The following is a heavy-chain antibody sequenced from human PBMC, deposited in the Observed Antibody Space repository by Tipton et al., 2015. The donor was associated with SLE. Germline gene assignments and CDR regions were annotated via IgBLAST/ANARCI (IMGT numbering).Heavy chain of an antibody. Sequence: TLSLTCTVSGGSISTYYWSWIRQPPRKGLEWIGYIHYSGSTNYNPSLKSRVIISVDTSKNQFSLEVTSVTTADTAAYYCVRDSGSYGGNPEVFDIWGQGTMVTVSS. D-gene: IGHD4-23*01. J-gene: IGHJ3*02. CDR1: GGSISTYY. CDR2: IHYSGST. V-gene: IGHV4-59*01. CDR3: VRDSGSYGGNPEVFDI.